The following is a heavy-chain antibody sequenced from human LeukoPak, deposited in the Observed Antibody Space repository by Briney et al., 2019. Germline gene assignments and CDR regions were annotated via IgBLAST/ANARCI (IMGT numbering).Heavy chain of an antibody. D-gene: IGHD2-2*01. CDR3: ARVGYDKTIDY. Sequence: SETLSLTCAVSGGSISSSNWWSWVRQPPGKGLEWIGEIYHSGSTNYNPSLKSRVTISVDTSKNQFSLKLSSVTAADTAVYYCARVGYDKTIDYWGQGTLVTVSS. J-gene: IGHJ4*02. CDR2: IYHSGST. CDR1: GGSISSSNW. V-gene: IGHV4-4*02.